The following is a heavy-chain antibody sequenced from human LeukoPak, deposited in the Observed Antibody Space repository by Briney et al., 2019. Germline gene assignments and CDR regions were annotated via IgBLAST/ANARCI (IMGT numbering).Heavy chain of an antibody. J-gene: IGHJ5*02. CDR2: ISAYNGNT. D-gene: IGHD2-2*03. CDR1: GYTFTSYG. Sequence: AASVKVSCKASGYTFTSYGISWVRQAPGQGLEWMGWISAYNGNTNYAQKPQGRVTMTTDTSTSTAYMELRSLRSDDTAVYYCARVYGYCSSTSCYRGLDPWGQGTLVTVSS. V-gene: IGHV1-18*01. CDR3: ARVYGYCSSTSCYRGLDP.